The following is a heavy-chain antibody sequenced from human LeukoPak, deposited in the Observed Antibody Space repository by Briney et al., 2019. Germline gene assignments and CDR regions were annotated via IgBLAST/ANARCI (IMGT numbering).Heavy chain of an antibody. J-gene: IGHJ3*02. D-gene: IGHD4-17*01. Sequence: GGSLRLSCAASGFTFSSYGMHWVRQAPGKGLEWVSAIRGGGGSAFYADSVKGRFTISRDNSKYTLFLQMNSLRAEDTAVYYCARDPNGDYIGAFDMWGPGTMVTVSS. CDR2: IRGGGGSA. V-gene: IGHV3-23*01. CDR3: ARDPNGDYIGAFDM. CDR1: GFTFSSYG.